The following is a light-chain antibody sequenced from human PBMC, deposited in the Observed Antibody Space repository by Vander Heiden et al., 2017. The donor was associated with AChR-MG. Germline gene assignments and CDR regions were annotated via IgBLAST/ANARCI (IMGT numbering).Light chain of an antibody. V-gene: IGKV3-20*01. CDR1: QSVSSSY. Sequence: ELVLTQSPGTLSLYPGERATLSCRASQSVSSSYLAWYQQKPGQAPRLLIYGASSRATGIPDRFSGSGSGTDFTLTISRLEPEDFAVYYCQQDGSSSWTFGQGTKVEIK. CDR2: GAS. CDR3: QQDGSSSWT. J-gene: IGKJ1*01.